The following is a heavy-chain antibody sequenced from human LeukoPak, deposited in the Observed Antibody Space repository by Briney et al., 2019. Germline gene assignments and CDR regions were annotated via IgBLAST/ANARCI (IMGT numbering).Heavy chain of an antibody. Sequence: PSETLPLTCAVYGGSFSGYYWSWIRQPPGKGLEWIGEINHSGSTNYNPSLKSRVTISVDTSKNQFSLKLSSVTAADTAVYYCARDRGLYYDYIWGSYRYTRTFDPWGQGTLVTVSS. V-gene: IGHV4-34*01. D-gene: IGHD3-16*02. CDR3: ARDRGLYYDYIWGSYRYTRTFDP. CDR2: INHSGST. J-gene: IGHJ5*02. CDR1: GGSFSGYY.